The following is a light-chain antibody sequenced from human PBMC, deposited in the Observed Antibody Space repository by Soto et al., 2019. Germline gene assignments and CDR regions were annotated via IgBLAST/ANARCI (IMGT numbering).Light chain of an antibody. CDR1: SSNIGNNY. J-gene: IGLJ2*01. CDR3: GTWDSSLSAVV. Sequence: QSALTQPPSVSAAPGQKVTISCSGSSSNIGNNYVSWYQQLPGTAPKLLIYVNNKRPSGIPDRFSGSKSGTSATLGITGLQTGDEADYYCGTWDSSLSAVVFGGGTKVTVL. CDR2: VNN. V-gene: IGLV1-51*01.